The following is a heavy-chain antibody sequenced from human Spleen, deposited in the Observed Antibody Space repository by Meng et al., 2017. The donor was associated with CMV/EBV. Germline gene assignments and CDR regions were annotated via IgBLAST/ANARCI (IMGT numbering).Heavy chain of an antibody. J-gene: IGHJ4*02. D-gene: IGHD1-1*01. Sequence: ASVKVSCKASGYIFTSYDINWVRQATGQGLEWMGWMDPNSGNTGYAQKFQGRVTMTRNTSLRTAYMDLSGLRSEVTAVYFCARGNPSNWNDADFDYWGQGTLVTVSS. V-gene: IGHV1-8*01. CDR1: GYIFTSYD. CDR2: MDPNSGNT. CDR3: ARGNPSNWNDADFDY.